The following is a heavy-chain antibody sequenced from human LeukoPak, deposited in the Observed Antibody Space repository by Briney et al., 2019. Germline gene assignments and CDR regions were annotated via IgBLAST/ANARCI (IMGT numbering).Heavy chain of an antibody. CDR2: IRYDGSNK. Sequence: PGGPLRLSCAASGFTFSSYGMHWVRQAPGKGLEWVAFIRYDGSNKYYADSVKGRFTISRDNSKNTLYLQMNSLRAEDTAVYYCAKDGDLGYCSGRSCPFDYWGQGTLVTVSS. V-gene: IGHV3-30*02. J-gene: IGHJ4*02. D-gene: IGHD2-15*01. CDR1: GFTFSSYG. CDR3: AKDGDLGYCSGRSCPFDY.